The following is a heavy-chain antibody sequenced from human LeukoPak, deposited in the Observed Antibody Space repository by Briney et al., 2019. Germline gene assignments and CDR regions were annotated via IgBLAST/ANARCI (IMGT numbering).Heavy chain of an antibody. J-gene: IGHJ6*03. CDR1: GGSISSGGYY. CDR2: IYYSGST. Sequence: SETLSLTCTVSGGSISSGGYYWSWIRQHPGKGLEWIGYIYYSGSTYYNPSLKSRVTISVDTSKNQFSLKLSSVTAADTAVYYCAAKEITDTFYYYYYYMDVWGKGTTVTVSS. CDR3: AAKEITDTFYYYYYYMDV. D-gene: IGHD5-24*01. V-gene: IGHV4-31*03.